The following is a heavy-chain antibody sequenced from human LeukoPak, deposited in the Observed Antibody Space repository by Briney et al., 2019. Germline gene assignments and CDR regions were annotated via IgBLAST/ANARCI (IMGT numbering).Heavy chain of an antibody. Sequence: ASLTVSFTSSGYTFTIYVISWVRHAPGQGLEWIGWIIAYNGKTNYAQKLQGRVTMTTDTSTSTAYMELRSLRSDDTAVYYCARDQTGYLDWFDPWGQGTLVTVSS. CDR1: GYTFTIYV. D-gene: IGHD3-9*01. CDR2: IIAYNGKT. CDR3: ARDQTGYLDWFDP. V-gene: IGHV1-18*04. J-gene: IGHJ5*02.